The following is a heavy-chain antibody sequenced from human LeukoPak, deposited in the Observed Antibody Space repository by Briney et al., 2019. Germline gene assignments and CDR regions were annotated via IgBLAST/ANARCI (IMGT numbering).Heavy chain of an antibody. Sequence: SETLPLTCTVSGDSIGNYYWSWIRQPAGKGLEWIGRIYSSGSTNYNPSLKSRVTMSVDTSKNQFSLKLSSVTAADTAVYFCARNRGYCRGGSCYSGGDFDYWGQGTLVTVSS. V-gene: IGHV4-4*07. CDR2: IYSSGST. J-gene: IGHJ4*02. CDR3: ARNRGYCRGGSCYSGGDFDY. CDR1: GDSIGNYY. D-gene: IGHD2-15*01.